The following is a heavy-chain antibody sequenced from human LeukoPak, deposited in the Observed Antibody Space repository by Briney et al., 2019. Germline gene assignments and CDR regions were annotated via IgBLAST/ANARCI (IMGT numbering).Heavy chain of an antibody. J-gene: IGHJ5*02. Sequence: SQTLSLTCTVSGGSISSGTSSWSWIRQHPGKGLEWLGYIFDSGYSYYNPSLKSRLSMSVDTSKNRFSLTLSSVTAADMAIYYCAKTNTPDNWFDPWGQGTLVTVSS. V-gene: IGHV4-31*03. CDR2: IFDSGYS. CDR1: GGSISSGTSS. CDR3: AKTNTPDNWFDP.